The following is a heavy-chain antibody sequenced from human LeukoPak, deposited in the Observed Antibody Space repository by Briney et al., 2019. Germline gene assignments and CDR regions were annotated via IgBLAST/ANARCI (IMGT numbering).Heavy chain of an antibody. CDR2: INPNSGGT. D-gene: IGHD1-1*01. J-gene: IGHJ3*02. Sequence: ASVNVSYKASGHTFTVYFMHWVRHAPGQGLEWMGWINPNSGGTHYAQKFQGRVTMTRDTSNSTAHLELSSLRSDDTAVYYCARVYKWNEPYDAFDIWGQGTMVTGSS. V-gene: IGHV1-2*02. CDR3: ARVYKWNEPYDAFDI. CDR1: GHTFTVYF.